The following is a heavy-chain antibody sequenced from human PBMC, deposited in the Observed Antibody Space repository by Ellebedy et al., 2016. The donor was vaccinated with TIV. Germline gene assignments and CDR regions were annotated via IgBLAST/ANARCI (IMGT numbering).Heavy chain of an antibody. CDR3: ARGPDNSKVGY. V-gene: IGHV4-30-4*01. CDR2: IFYSGTT. Sequence: SETLSPTXTVSGGSISSGYYYWSWIRQPPGKGLEWIGSIFYSGTTYYNPSLKSRVTISVDTSKNQFSLKLSSVTAADTAVYYCARGPDNSKVGYWGQGTLVTVSS. J-gene: IGHJ4*02. D-gene: IGHD2/OR15-2a*01. CDR1: GGSISSGYYY.